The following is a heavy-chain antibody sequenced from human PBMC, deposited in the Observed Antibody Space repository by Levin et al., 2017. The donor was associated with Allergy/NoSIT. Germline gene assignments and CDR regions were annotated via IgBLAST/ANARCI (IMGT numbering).Heavy chain of an antibody. J-gene: IGHJ4*02. CDR1: GYTFTSYY. D-gene: IGHD3-3*01. CDR3: ARASTEGGAYYDFWTGYSHLYSFDY. CDR2: INPSGGST. Sequence: ASVKVSFKASGYTFTSYYMHWVRQAPGQGLEWMGIINPSGGSTSYAQKFQGRVTMTRDTSTGTVYMELSSLRSEDTAVYYCARASTEGGAYYDFWTGYSHLYSFDYWGQGTLVTVSS. V-gene: IGHV1-46*01.